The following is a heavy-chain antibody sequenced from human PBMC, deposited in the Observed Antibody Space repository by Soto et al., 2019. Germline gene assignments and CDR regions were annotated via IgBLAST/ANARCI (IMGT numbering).Heavy chain of an antibody. V-gene: IGHV4-59*01. CDR3: AREEGSGSYHY. CDR1: GDSISNYY. J-gene: IGHJ4*02. D-gene: IGHD1-26*01. Sequence: PSETLSLTCTVSGDSISNYYWSWRRQPPGKGLEWIGNIYYSGSTNYNPSLKSRVIMSVDTSKNQFSLNLSSVTAADTAVYYCAREEGSGSYHYWGQGTLVTVSP. CDR2: IYYSGST.